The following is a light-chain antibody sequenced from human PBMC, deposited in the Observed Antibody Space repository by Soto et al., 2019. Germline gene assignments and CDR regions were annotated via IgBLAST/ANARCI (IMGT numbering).Light chain of an antibody. V-gene: IGKV3-20*01. J-gene: IGKJ1*01. CDR3: QQYGSSPVT. CDR1: QSVSSSY. Sequence: EIVLTRSPGTLSLSPGERATLSCRASQSVSSSYLGWYQQKPGQAPRRLIYGASSRATGIPDRFSGSGSGTHFTLPISRLEPEDFAVYYCQQYGSSPVTFGQGTKVHI. CDR2: GAS.